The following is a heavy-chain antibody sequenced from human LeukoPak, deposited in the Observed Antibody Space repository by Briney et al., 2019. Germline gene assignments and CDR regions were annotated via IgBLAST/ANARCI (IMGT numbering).Heavy chain of an antibody. CDR2: IWYDGSNK. Sequence: PGGSLRLSCAASGFTFSSYGMHWVRQAPGKGLEWVAVIWYDGSNKYYADSVKGRFTISRDNSKNTLYLQMNSLRAEDTAVYYCARDWELAPYLDYWGQGTLVTVSS. V-gene: IGHV3-33*01. CDR3: ARDWELAPYLDY. J-gene: IGHJ4*02. D-gene: IGHD1-26*01. CDR1: GFTFSSYG.